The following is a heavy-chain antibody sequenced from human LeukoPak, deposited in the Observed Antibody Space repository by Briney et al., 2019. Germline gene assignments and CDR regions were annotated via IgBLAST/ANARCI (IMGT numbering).Heavy chain of an antibody. V-gene: IGHV3-48*03. D-gene: IGHD4-17*01. CDR2: IGNIDSTI. J-gene: IGHJ6*02. Sequence: GGSLRLSCAATGFTFSRCVMNWVRQAAGQGLEWVSYIGNIDSTIHYADSVKGRFTISRDNAQNSLYLQMSSLRAEDTAVYYCARVTDDYGDHYYGMDVWGQGTTVTVSS. CDR3: ARVTDDYGDHYYGMDV. CDR1: GFTFSRCV.